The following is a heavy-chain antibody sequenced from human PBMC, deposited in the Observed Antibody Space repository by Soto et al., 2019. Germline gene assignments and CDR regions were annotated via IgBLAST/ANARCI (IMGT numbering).Heavy chain of an antibody. CDR2: IYYSGST. V-gene: IGHV4-59*01. D-gene: IGHD4-17*01. Sequence: QVQLQESGPGLVQPWETLSLTCTVSGVSITSYYWTWIRQPPGKGLEWIGYIYYSGSTNYNPSLKSRVTISVDTSKNQFSLKLSSVTAADTAVYYCARAYSDDYGDSQLDYWGQGTLVTVSS. CDR1: GVSITSYY. J-gene: IGHJ4*02. CDR3: ARAYSDDYGDSQLDY.